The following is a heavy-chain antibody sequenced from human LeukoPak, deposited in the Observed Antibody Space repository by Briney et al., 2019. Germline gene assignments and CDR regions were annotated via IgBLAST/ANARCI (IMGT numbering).Heavy chain of an antibody. CDR2: INWNGGST. CDR3: AREGYSSSWLDY. CDR1: GFTVSSNY. D-gene: IGHD6-13*01. Sequence: GGSLRLSCAASGFTVSSNYMSWIRQAPGKGLEWVSGINWNGGSTGYADSVKGRFTISRDNAKNSLYLQMNSLRAEDTALYYCAREGYSSSWLDYWGQGTLVTVSS. V-gene: IGHV3-20*04. J-gene: IGHJ4*02.